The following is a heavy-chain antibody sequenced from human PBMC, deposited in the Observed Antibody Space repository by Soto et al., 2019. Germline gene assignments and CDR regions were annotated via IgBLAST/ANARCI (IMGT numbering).Heavy chain of an antibody. J-gene: IGHJ3*02. V-gene: IGHV4-30-2*01. Sequence: QLQLQESGSGLVRPSQTLSLTGAVPGGPISRGGYSWSWIGQPPGKGLEWIGYIFHSGSTYYNPSLKSRVTISVDRSKNQFSLKLSSVTAADTAVYYCARVSCSGGSCSDAFDIWGQGTMVTVSS. CDR2: IFHSGST. CDR3: ARVSCSGGSCSDAFDI. D-gene: IGHD2-15*01. CDR1: GGPISRGGYS.